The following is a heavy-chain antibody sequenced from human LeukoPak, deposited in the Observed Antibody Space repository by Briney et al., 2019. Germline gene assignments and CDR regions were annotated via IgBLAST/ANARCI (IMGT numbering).Heavy chain of an antibody. V-gene: IGHV3-7*01. CDR3: ARDSFETDIDY. CDR2: IKEDGSEK. D-gene: IGHD1-14*01. J-gene: IGHJ4*02. CDR1: GFLFSRYW. Sequence: GGSMRLSCAAYGFLFSRYWMSWDRQAQGKGLEWVANIKEDGSEKYYVESMKGRFTISRDNVKNSLYLQINSLRAEDTAVYYCARDSFETDIDYWGQGTLVTVSS.